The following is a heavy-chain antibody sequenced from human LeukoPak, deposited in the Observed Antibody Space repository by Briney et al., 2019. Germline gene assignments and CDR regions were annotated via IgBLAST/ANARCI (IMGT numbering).Heavy chain of an antibody. CDR2: IYYSGST. V-gene: IGHV4-59*11. J-gene: IGHJ3*02. CDR3: ARDSQLYDSSGYYYDFGAFDI. Sequence: LXLTCTVSGGSISSHYWSWIRQPPGKGLEWIGYIYYSGSTNYNPSLKSRVTISVDTSKNQFSLKLSSVTAADTAVYYCARDSQLYDSSGYYYDFGAFDIWGQGTMVT. CDR1: GGSISSHY. D-gene: IGHD3-22*01.